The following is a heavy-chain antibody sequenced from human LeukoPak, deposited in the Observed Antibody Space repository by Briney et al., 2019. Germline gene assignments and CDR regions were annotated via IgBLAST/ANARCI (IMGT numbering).Heavy chain of an antibody. J-gene: IGHJ6*03. CDR3: ATDLSSSRNMDV. CDR2: FDPEDGET. Sequence: ASVKVSCKVSGYTLTELSMHWVRQAPGKGLEWMGGFDPEDGETIYAQKFQGRVTMTEDTSTDTAYMELSSLRSEDTAVYYCATDLSSSRNMDVWGKGTPVTVSS. V-gene: IGHV1-24*01. D-gene: IGHD6-6*01. CDR1: GYTLTELS.